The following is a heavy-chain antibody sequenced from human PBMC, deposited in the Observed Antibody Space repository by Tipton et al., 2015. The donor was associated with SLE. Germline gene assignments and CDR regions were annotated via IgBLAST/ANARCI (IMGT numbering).Heavy chain of an antibody. V-gene: IGHV4-59*01. CDR3: ARGAVLIQDNSWFDP. CDR1: GGSISSYY. J-gene: IGHJ5*02. D-gene: IGHD2-21*01. CDR2: IYYSGST. Sequence: GLVKPSETLSLTCTVSGGSISSYYWSWIRQPPGKGLEWIGYIYYSGSTNYNPSLKSRVTISVDTSKNQFSLKLSSVTAADTAVYYCARGAVLIQDNSWFDPWGQGTLATVSS.